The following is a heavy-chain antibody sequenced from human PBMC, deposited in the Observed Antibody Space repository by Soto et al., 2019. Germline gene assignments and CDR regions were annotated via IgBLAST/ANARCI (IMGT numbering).Heavy chain of an antibody. J-gene: IGHJ6*02. D-gene: IGHD3-16*01. CDR3: AGNHAYAAGYYWYGIDV. CDR1: GFTFSRYW. Sequence: EVQLVESGGGLVLPGGSLRLSCAASGFTFSRYWMHWVRQAPGKGLVWVSRISSYGSDTHYADSVKGRFTISRDNAKNTLYLQMNSLGADDTAVYYCAGNHAYAAGYYWYGIDVWGQGTTVTVSS. V-gene: IGHV3-74*01. CDR2: ISSYGSDT.